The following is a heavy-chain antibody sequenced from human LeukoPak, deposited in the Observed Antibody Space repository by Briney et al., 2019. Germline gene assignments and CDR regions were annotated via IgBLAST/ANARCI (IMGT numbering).Heavy chain of an antibody. Sequence: ASVKVSCKTSGHTFTGYYMHWVRQAPGQGPEWMGWNSPDGGAARYAQDFQGRVTMTRDTSISTAYMELSSLSSDDTAVYFCATSTKYSISWGAFDIWGQGIMVTVSS. V-gene: IGHV1-2*02. CDR3: ATSTKYSISWGAFDI. CDR2: NSPDGGAA. J-gene: IGHJ3*02. D-gene: IGHD6-13*01. CDR1: GHTFTGYY.